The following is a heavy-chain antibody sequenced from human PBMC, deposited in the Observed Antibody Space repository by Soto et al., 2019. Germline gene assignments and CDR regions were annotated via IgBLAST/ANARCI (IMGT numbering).Heavy chain of an antibody. D-gene: IGHD5-12*01. CDR1: GFSFSPFD. CDR3: AKGAWLDC. V-gene: IGHV3-23*01. Sequence: EVQLLDSGGGLVQPGGSLRLSCEASGFSFSPFDMSWVRQAPGKGLQCVSFIRGSDVTTYYADSVRGRFTISRDNSRNTLYLQMNSLRADDTALYYCAKGAWLDCWGRGTLVTVSS. CDR2: IRGSDVTT. J-gene: IGHJ4*02.